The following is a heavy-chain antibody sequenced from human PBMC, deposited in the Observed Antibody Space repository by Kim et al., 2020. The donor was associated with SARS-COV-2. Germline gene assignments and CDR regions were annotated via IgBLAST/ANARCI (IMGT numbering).Heavy chain of an antibody. CDR3: AREGSGSYNWFDP. V-gene: IGHV1-3*01. J-gene: IGHJ5*02. CDR2: INGGNGNT. D-gene: IGHD3-10*01. CDR1: GYTFDTFS. Sequence: ASVKVSCKASGYTFDTFSLYWVRKAPGQRFEWMGWINGGNGNTRYSQTFQGRVTITRDRAATTANMELSSLKPKDTAVYYCAREGSGSYNWFDPWGQGTLVTVSS.